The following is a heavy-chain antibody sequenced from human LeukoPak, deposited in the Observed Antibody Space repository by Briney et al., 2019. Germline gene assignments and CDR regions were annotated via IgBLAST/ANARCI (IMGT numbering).Heavy chain of an antibody. D-gene: IGHD1-14*01. CDR1: GFTSSGHW. V-gene: IGHV3-7*01. CDR2: VNQGGSDK. Sequence: GGSLRLSCAASGFTSSGHWMSWVRQAPGKGLEWVANVNQGGSDKYYVDSVKGRFTISRDNANNLLYLQMNSLRGGDTAVYYCTRDRSRAEDDWGQGTLVTVSS. CDR3: TRDRSRAEDD. J-gene: IGHJ4*02.